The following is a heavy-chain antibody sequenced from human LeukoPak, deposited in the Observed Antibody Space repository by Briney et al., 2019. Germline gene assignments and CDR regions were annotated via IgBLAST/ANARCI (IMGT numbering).Heavy chain of an antibody. D-gene: IGHD2-15*01. CDR3: AKGYCSGGSCYSALFDY. CDR2: ISGSGGST. V-gene: IGHV3-23*01. Sequence: GSLRLSCAASGFTFSSYAMSWVRQAPGKGLEWVSAISGSGGSTYYADSVKGRFTISRDNSKNTLYLQMNSLRAEDTAVYYCAKGYCSGGSCYSALFDYWGQGTLVTASS. J-gene: IGHJ4*02. CDR1: GFTFSSYA.